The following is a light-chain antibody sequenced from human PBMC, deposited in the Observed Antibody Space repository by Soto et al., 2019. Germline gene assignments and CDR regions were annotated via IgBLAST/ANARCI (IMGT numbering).Light chain of an antibody. Sequence: LTQPPSASGSPGQSVAISCTGTSSDVGGYNFVSWYQQHPGKAPKLMIYEVNKRPSGVPDRFSGSKSGNTASLTVSGLQAEDEADYYCSSYAGSSNVFGTGTKVTVL. CDR1: SSDVGGYNF. CDR2: EVN. CDR3: SSYAGSSNV. V-gene: IGLV2-8*01. J-gene: IGLJ1*01.